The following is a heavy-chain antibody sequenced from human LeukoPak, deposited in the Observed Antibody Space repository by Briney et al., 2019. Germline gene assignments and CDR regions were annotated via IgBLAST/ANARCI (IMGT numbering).Heavy chain of an antibody. D-gene: IGHD6-6*01. V-gene: IGHV1-69*02. CDR1: GGTFSSYT. Sequence: GASVKVSCKASGGTFSSYTISWVRQAPGQGLEWMGRIIPILGIANYAQKFQGRVTITADKSTSTAYMELSSLRSEDTAVYYCARVKSIAARPRFGYWGQGTLVTVSS. J-gene: IGHJ4*02. CDR3: ARVKSIAARPRFGY. CDR2: IIPILGIA.